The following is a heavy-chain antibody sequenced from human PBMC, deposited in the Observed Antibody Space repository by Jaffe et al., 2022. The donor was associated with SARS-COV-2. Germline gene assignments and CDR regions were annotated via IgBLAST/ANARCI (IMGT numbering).Heavy chain of an antibody. J-gene: IGHJ3*02. V-gene: IGHV4-39*01. CDR2: IYYSGST. Sequence: QLQLQESGPGLVKPSETLSLTCTVSGGSISSSSYYWGWIRQPPGKGLEWIGSIYYSGSTYYNPSLKSRVTISVDTSKNQFSLKLSSVTAADTAVYYCARQLELRYFDWLLPEHDAFDIWGQGTMVTVSS. CDR1: GGSISSSSYY. D-gene: IGHD3-9*01. CDR3: ARQLELRYFDWLLPEHDAFDI.